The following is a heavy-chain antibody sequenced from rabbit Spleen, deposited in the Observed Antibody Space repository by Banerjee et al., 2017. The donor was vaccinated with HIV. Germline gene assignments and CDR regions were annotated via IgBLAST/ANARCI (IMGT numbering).Heavy chain of an antibody. V-gene: IGHV1S45*01. D-gene: IGHD8-1*01. CDR3: ARDGAGGSYFAL. J-gene: IGHJ4*01. CDR2: IYAGISDST. Sequence: QQQLEESGGGLVKPGGTLTLTCKASGIDFSTYSYMCWVRQAPGKGLEWIACIYAGISDSTYYATWAKGRFTISKTSSTTVTLQMTRLTAADTATYFCARDGAGGSYFALWGQGTLVTVS. CDR1: GIDFSTYSY.